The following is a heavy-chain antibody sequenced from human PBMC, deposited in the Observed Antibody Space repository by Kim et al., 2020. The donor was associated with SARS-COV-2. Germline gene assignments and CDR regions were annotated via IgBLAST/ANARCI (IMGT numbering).Heavy chain of an antibody. Sequence: THNADSGKGRCTISRDNSKTMLYVEMNSQRAEDTAVYYCGDYHGAGSHFSYWGQGTLVTVSS. D-gene: IGHD3-10*01. CDR2: T. CDR3: GDYHGAGSHFSY. V-gene: IGHV3-23*05. J-gene: IGHJ4*02.